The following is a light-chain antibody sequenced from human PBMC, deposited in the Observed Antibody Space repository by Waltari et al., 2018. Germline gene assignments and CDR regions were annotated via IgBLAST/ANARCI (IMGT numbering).Light chain of an antibody. CDR1: SGHYSYA. CDR2: VDIYGSH. CDR3: QRWGTAVRVI. J-gene: IGLJ2*01. V-gene: IGLV4-69*01. Sequence: QLVLTQSPSASASLGASVNLTCTLSSGHYSYAIAWHQQQPEKGPRFLMFVDIYGSHTKGDGILVRFSVSGSGAQRYLSISGLQAEDEADYFWQRWGTAVRVIFGGGTKLTVL.